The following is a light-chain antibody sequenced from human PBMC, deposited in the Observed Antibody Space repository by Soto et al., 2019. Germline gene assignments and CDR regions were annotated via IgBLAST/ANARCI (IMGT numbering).Light chain of an antibody. CDR3: SSYTSSSTLVV. Sequence: QSVLTQPASVSGSPGQSLTISCTGTSSDVGAYNYVSWYQQHPGKAPKLMIYDVSNRPSGVSNRFSGSKSGNTASLTISGLQAEYEADYYCSSYTSSSTLVVFGGGTKVTVL. CDR1: SSDVGAYNY. V-gene: IGLV2-14*01. J-gene: IGLJ2*01. CDR2: DVS.